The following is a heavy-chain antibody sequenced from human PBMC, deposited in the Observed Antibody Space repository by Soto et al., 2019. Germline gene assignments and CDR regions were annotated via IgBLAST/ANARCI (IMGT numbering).Heavy chain of an antibody. CDR3: AREFRYSSSPGVQNAFDI. V-gene: IGHV1-69*04. D-gene: IGHD6-6*01. Sequence: ASVKVSCKASGGTFSSYTISWVRQAPGQGLEWMGRIIPILGIANYAQKFQGRVTITADKSTSTAYMELSSLRSEDTAVYYCAREFRYSSSPGVQNAFDIWGQGTMVTVSS. CDR2: IIPILGIA. CDR1: GGTFSSYT. J-gene: IGHJ3*02.